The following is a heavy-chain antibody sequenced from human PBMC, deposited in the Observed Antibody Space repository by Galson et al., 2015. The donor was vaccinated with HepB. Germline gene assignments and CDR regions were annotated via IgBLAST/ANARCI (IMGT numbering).Heavy chain of an antibody. J-gene: IGHJ6*02. CDR1: GFTFDNYA. D-gene: IGHD4-17*01. Sequence: SLRLSCAASGFTFDNYAMHWVRQIPGMGPEWVASVNYNNAKSGRVAYADSVKGRFTISRDNDKNSLYLQMNSLRADDTAVYYCARVYDGDDAGEDYGMDVWGPGATVTVSS. V-gene: IGHV3-9*01. CDR2: NYNNAKSGRV. CDR3: ARVYDGDDAGEDYGMDV.